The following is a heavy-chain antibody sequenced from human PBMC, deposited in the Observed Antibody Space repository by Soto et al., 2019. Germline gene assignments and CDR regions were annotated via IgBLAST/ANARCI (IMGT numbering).Heavy chain of an antibody. Sequence: QVQLVQSGTEVKRPGSSVKVSCKASGDSFSTYAISWVRQAPGQGLEWMGGIIPIFGTVNCAEKFQGRVTITADKSTSTAYMELSSLRSEDTAVYYCARALCTNGVCYYYYYGMDVWGQGTTVTVSS. D-gene: IGHD2-8*01. V-gene: IGHV1-69*14. CDR3: ARALCTNGVCYYYYYGMDV. J-gene: IGHJ6*02. CDR2: IIPIFGTV. CDR1: GDSFSTYA.